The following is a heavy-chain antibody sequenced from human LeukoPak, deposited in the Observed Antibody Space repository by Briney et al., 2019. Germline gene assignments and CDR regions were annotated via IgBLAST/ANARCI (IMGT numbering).Heavy chain of an antibody. Sequence: PSETLSLTCTVSGGSISSYYWSWIRQPPGKGLEWIGYIYYSGSTNYNPSLKSRVTISVDTSKNQFSLKLSSVTAADTAVYYCARPKGDDAFDIWGQGTMVTVSS. CDR3: ARPKGDDAFDI. J-gene: IGHJ3*02. CDR1: GGSISSYY. D-gene: IGHD3-16*01. V-gene: IGHV4-59*08. CDR2: IYYSGST.